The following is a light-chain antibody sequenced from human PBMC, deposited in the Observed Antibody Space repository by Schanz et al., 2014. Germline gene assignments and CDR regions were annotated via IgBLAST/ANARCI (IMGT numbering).Light chain of an antibody. Sequence: EIVLTQSPANLSLSPGERATLSCRASQTVSSSYLAWYQQKPGQAPRLLIYGASSRATGIPARFSGSGSGTDFTLTISSLEPEDFAIYYCQQRISWPPGFGQGTRLEIK. CDR2: GAS. J-gene: IGKJ5*01. CDR3: QQRISWPPG. CDR1: QTVSSSY. V-gene: IGKV3-11*01.